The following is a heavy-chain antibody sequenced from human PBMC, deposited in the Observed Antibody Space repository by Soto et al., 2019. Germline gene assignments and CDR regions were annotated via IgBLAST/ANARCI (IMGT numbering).Heavy chain of an antibody. CDR2: IYWNDDK. CDR3: ARTYYYDSSGAFDY. CDR1: GFSLSTSGVG. V-gene: IGHV2-5*01. D-gene: IGHD3-22*01. Sequence: SGPTLVNPTQTLTLTCTFSGFSLSTSGVGVGWIRQPPGKALEWLALIYWNDDKRYSPSLKSRLTITKDTSKNQVVLTMTNMDPVDTATYYCARTYYYDSSGAFDYWGQGTLVTVS. J-gene: IGHJ4*02.